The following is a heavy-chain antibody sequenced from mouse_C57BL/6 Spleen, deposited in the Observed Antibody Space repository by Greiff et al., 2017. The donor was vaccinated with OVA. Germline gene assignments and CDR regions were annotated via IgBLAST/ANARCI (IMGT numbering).Heavy chain of an antibody. J-gene: IGHJ3*01. V-gene: IGHV1-53*01. CDR3: AREWGLLLRSFAY. Sequence: QVQLQQSGTELVKPGASVKLSCKASGYTFTSYWMHWVKQRPGQGLEWIGNINPSNGGTNYNEKFKSKATLTVDKSSSTAYMQLSSLTSEDSAVYYCAREWGLLLRSFAYWGQGTLVTVSA. D-gene: IGHD1-1*01. CDR1: GYTFTSYW. CDR2: INPSNGGT.